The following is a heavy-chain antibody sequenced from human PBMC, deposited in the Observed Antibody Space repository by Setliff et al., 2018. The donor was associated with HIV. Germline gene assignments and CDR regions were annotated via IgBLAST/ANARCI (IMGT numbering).Heavy chain of an antibody. CDR1: GYTFSGYY. J-gene: IGHJ4*02. D-gene: IGHD3-3*01. V-gene: IGHV1-46*01. CDR2: INPDVGTT. Sequence: GASVKVSCKASGYTFSGYYLHWVRQAPGQGLEWMGTINPDVGTTIYAQKFQGRVTMTRDTTTSTVYMQLSSLRSEDTAVYYCATRPRDDFWSGFDYWGRGTLVTVSS. CDR3: ATRPRDDFWSGFDY.